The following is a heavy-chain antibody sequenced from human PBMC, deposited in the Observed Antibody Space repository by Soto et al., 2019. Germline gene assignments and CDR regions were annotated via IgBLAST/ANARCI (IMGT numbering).Heavy chain of an antibody. V-gene: IGHV5-51*01. CDR3: ARHGAQLLWFGELSNYYGMDV. Sequence: PGESLKISCKGSGYSFTSYWIGWVRQMPGKGLEWMGIIYPGDSDTRYSPSFQGQVTISADKSISTAYLQWSSLKASDTAMYHCARHGAQLLWFGELSNYYGMDVWGQGTTVTVSS. CDR1: GYSFTSYW. J-gene: IGHJ6*02. D-gene: IGHD3-10*01. CDR2: IYPGDSDT.